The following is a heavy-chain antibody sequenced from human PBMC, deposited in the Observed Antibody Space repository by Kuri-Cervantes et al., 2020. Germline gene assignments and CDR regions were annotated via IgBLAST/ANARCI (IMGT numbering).Heavy chain of an antibody. Sequence: GESLKISCAASGFTFSSYAMHWVRQAPGKGLEWVAVISYDGSNKYYADSVKGRFTISRDNSKNTLYLQMNSLRAEDTAVYYCARAVDTYDSSSYFWFDPWGQGTLVTVSS. D-gene: IGHD6-13*01. J-gene: IGHJ5*02. CDR2: ISYDGSNK. CDR3: ARAVDTYDSSSYFWFDP. CDR1: GFTFSSYA. V-gene: IGHV3-30-3*01.